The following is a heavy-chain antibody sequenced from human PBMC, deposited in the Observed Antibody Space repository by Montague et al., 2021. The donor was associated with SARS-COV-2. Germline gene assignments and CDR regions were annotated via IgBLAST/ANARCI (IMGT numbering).Heavy chain of an antibody. D-gene: IGHD1-1*01. CDR3: TSGREGNYNVMDV. Sequence: ISGDSVSSDSATWNWVRQSPSRGLEWLGRTYYRSKWYNDYAVPVRGRVTINPDTSKNQFSLQLNSVTPEDTAIYCCTSGREGNYNVMDVWGQGTTVTVS. CDR2: TYYRSKWYN. CDR1: GDSVSSDSAT. V-gene: IGHV6-1*01. J-gene: IGHJ6*02.